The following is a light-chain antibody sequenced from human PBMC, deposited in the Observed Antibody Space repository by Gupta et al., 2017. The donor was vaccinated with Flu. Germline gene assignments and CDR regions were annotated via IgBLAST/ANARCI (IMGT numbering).Light chain of an antibody. J-gene: IGKJ2*03. V-gene: IGKV3-20*01. CDR3: QQYGSSPRVS. CDR1: QSVSSSN. Sequence: EIVLTQSPRPLSLSPGESATLSCRASQSVSSSNLAGYQRKPGQAPRLLIYGASSRATGIPDRFSGSGSGTDFTLTISRLEPEDFAVYYCQQYGSSPRVSFGQGTKLEIK. CDR2: GAS.